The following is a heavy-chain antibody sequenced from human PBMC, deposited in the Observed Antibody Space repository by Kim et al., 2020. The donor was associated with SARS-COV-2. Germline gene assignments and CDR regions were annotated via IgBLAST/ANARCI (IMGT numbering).Heavy chain of an antibody. CDR3: ARRSSWERGSFPFDP. J-gene: IGHJ5*02. CDR1: GFTFSSYW. CDR2: IESDGDNT. Sequence: GGSLRLSCAASGFTFSSYWMHWVRQAPGKGLVWVSRIESDGDNTAYADSVKGRFTISRDNAKNTLYLQMNSLRAEDTAVYYCARRSSWERGSFPFDPWGQGTLVIVSS. V-gene: IGHV3-74*01. D-gene: IGHD1-26*01.